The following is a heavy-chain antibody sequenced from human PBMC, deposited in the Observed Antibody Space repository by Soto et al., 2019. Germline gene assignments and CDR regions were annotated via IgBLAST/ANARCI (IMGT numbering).Heavy chain of an antibody. J-gene: IGHJ4*02. Sequence: VQLVESGGGVVQPGRSLRLSCAASGFTFSSYGMHWVRQAPGKGLEWVAVISYDGSNNYYADSVKGRFTISGDNSKNTLYRQMNSLRAEDTAVYYCAKVHTAMVILKAYFDYWGQGTLVTVSS. CDR3: AKVHTAMVILKAYFDY. CDR1: GFTFSSYG. CDR2: ISYDGSNN. D-gene: IGHD5-18*01. V-gene: IGHV3-30*18.